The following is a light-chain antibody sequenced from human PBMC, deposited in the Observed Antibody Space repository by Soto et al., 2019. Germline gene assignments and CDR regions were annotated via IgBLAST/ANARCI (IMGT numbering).Light chain of an antibody. CDR1: LSVASNY. CDR3: QQYGSAPWT. CDR2: AAS. V-gene: IGKV3-20*01. J-gene: IGKJ1*01. Sequence: EIVLTQSPGTLPLSPGERATLSCRASLSVASNYLAWYQQKPGQAPRLLIYAASGWATGIPDRFSGSGSGTDFTLTISRLEPEDCAVYYCQQYGSAPWTFGQGIKVEIK.